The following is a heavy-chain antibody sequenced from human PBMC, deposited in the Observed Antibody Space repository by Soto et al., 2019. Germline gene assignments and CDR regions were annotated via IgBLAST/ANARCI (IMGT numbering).Heavy chain of an antibody. CDR2: IYYSGST. CDR3: ARVLSSSWPTYYYYGMDV. J-gene: IGHJ6*02. Sequence: SETLSLTCTVSGGSISSYYWSWIRQPPGKGLEWIGYIYYSGSTNYNPSLKSRVTISVDTSKNQFSLKLSSVTAADTAVYYCARVLSSSWPTYYYYGMDVWGQGTTVTVSS. CDR1: GGSISSYY. D-gene: IGHD6-13*01. V-gene: IGHV4-59*01.